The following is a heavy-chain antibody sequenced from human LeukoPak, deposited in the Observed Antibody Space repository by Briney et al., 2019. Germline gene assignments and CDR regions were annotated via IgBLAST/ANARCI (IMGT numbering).Heavy chain of an antibody. D-gene: IGHD6-19*01. CDR1: GGSISSYY. CDR2: IYYSGST. V-gene: IGHV4-59*01. J-gene: IGHJ5*02. CDR3: ARGGAVAGTENNWFDP. Sequence: SETLSLTCTVSGGSISSYYWSWIRQPPGKGLEWIGYIYYSGSTNYNPSLKSRVTISVDTSKNQFSLKLSSVTAADTAVYYCARGGAVAGTENNWFDPWGQGTLVTVSS.